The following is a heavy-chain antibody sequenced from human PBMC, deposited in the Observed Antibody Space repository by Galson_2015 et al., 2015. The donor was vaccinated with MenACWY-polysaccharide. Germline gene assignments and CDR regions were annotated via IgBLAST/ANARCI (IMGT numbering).Heavy chain of an antibody. Sequence: LSLTCTVPGGSISSSSYYWGWIRQPLGKGLEWIGTIYYGGSTYYNPSLKSRVTISVDTSKNQFSLKLTSVTAADTAVYYCARQGGSGRSHDYWGQGTLVTVSS. D-gene: IGHD5-12*01. CDR1: GGSISSSSYY. V-gene: IGHV4-39*01. CDR2: IYYGGST. CDR3: ARQGGSGRSHDY. J-gene: IGHJ4*02.